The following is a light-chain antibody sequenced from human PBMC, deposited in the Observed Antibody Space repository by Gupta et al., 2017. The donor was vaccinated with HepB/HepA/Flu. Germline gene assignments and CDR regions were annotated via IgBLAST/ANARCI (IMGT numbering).Light chain of an antibody. V-gene: IGKV1-5*03. J-gene: IGKJ1*01. CDR1: QSISNL. CDR3: QEYSGSSWT. CDR2: KAS. Sequence: DIQMTQSPSTLSASVGDRVTITCRASQSISNLLAWYQQKPGKPPNLLIYKASSLESGVPSRFSGSGSGTEFTLTISSRQPDDSATYYCQEYSGSSWTFGQGTKVEIK.